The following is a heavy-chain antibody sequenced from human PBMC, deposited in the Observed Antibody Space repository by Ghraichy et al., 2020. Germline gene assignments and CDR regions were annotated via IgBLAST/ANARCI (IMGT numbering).Heavy chain of an antibody. CDR2: IYPGDSDT. D-gene: IGHD7-27*01. J-gene: IGHJ4*02. V-gene: IGHV5-51*01. Sequence: GESLNISCKGSGYSFTSYWIGWVRQMPGKGLEWMGIIYPGDSDTRYSPSFQGQVTISADKSISTAYLQWSSLKASDTAMYYCARQMETGDESAHFDYWGQGTLVTVSS. CDR3: ARQMETGDESAHFDY. CDR1: GYSFTSYW.